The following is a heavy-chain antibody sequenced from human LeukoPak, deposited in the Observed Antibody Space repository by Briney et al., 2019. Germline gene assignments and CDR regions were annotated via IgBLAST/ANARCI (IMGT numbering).Heavy chain of an antibody. D-gene: IGHD6-19*01. J-gene: IGHJ5*02. CDR1: GYTFTIYG. CDR3: ARGPTTRIAVALRHTSNWFDP. V-gene: IGHV1-18*01. Sequence: ASVNVSCTASGYTFTIYGISWVRQAPGQGLEWMGWISAYNGNTNYAQKLQGRVTMTTDTSTSTAYMELRSLRSDDTAVYYCARGPTTRIAVALRHTSNWFDPWGQGTLVTVSS. CDR2: ISAYNGNT.